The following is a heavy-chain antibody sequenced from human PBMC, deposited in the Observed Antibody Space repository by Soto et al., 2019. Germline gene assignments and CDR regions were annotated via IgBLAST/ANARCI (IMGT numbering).Heavy chain of an antibody. D-gene: IGHD2-2*01. Sequence: EVQLLESGGGLVQPGGSLRLSCAASGFTFSSYAMSWVRQAPGKGLEWVSAISGSGGSTYYADSVKGRFTISRDNSKNTLYLQMNSLRAEDTAVYYCAKVFGFDRGYCSSTSCPRGAFDIWGQGTMVTVSS. CDR1: GFTFSSYA. CDR2: ISGSGGST. CDR3: AKVFGFDRGYCSSTSCPRGAFDI. V-gene: IGHV3-23*01. J-gene: IGHJ3*02.